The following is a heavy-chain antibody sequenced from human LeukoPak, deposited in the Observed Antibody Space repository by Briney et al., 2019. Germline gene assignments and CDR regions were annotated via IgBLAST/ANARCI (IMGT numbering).Heavy chain of an antibody. D-gene: IGHD3-3*01. J-gene: IGHJ4*02. Sequence: PSETLSLTCAVYGGSLSGYYWSWLRQPPGKGLEWIGEINHSGSTNYNPSLKSRVTISVDTSKNQFSLKLSSVAAADTAVYYCARGPGITIFGVVRRADYWGQGTLVTVSS. CDR1: GGSLSGYY. CDR3: ARGPGITIFGVVRRADY. CDR2: INHSGST. V-gene: IGHV4-34*01.